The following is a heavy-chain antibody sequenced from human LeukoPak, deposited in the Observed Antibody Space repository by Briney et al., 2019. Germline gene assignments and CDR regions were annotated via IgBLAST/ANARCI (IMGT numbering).Heavy chain of an antibody. CDR2: IFPSGST. CDR1: GYSISTTFY. Sequence: SETLSLTCTVSGYSISTTFYWGWIRQPPGKGLECIGYIFPSGSTYYNPSLKSRVTISVDTSKNQFSLKLSSVTAADTAVYYCARQWPEFHHFDYWGQGTLVTVSS. CDR3: ARQWPEFHHFDY. D-gene: IGHD6-19*01. V-gene: IGHV4-38-2*02. J-gene: IGHJ4*02.